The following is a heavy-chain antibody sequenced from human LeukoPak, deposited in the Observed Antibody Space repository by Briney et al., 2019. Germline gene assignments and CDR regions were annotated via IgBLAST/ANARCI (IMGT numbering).Heavy chain of an antibody. CDR3: AKGYYDFWSGSPEAFDI. Sequence: PGGSLRLSCAASGFTFSSYGMHWVRQAPGKGLEWVAFIRYDGSNKYYADSVKGRFTISRDNSKNTLYLQMNSLRAEDTAVYYCAKGYYDFWSGSPEAFDIWGQGTMVTVSS. J-gene: IGHJ3*02. V-gene: IGHV3-30*02. CDR2: IRYDGSNK. CDR1: GFTFSSYG. D-gene: IGHD3-3*01.